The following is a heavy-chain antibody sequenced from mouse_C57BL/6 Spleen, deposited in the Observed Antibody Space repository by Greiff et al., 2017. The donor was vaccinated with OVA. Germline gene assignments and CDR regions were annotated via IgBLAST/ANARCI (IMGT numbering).Heavy chain of an antibody. CDR1: GFTFTDYY. V-gene: IGHV7-3*01. J-gene: IGHJ2*01. D-gene: IGHD1-1*01. CDR3: ARYYYGGYFDY. CDR2: IRNKANGYTT. Sequence: EVKVEESGGGLVQPGGSLSLSCAASGFTFTDYYMSWVRQPPGKALEWLGFIRNKANGYTTEYSASVKGRFTISRDNSQSILYLQMNALRAEDSATYYCARYYYGGYFDYWGQGTTLTVSS.